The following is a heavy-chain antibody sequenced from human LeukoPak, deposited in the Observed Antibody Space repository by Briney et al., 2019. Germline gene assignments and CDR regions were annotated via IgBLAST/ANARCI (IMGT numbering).Heavy chain of an antibody. CDR3: ASPRGYSGYERAFDI. V-gene: IGHV4-4*02. CDR1: GGPISSSNW. CDR2: IYHSGST. D-gene: IGHD5-12*01. Sequence: SETLSLTCAVSGGPISSSNWWSWVRQPPGKGLEWIGEIYHSGSTNYNPSLKSRVTISVDKSKNQFSLKLSSVTAADTAVYYCASPRGYSGYERAFDIWGQGTMVTVSS. J-gene: IGHJ3*02.